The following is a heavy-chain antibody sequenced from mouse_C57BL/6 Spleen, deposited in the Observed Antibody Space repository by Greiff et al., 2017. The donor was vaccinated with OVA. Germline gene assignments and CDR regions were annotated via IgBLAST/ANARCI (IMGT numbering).Heavy chain of an antibody. CDR3: ARDSRGAMDY. D-gene: IGHD3-2*01. CDR1: GYTFTSYW. CDR2: IDPSDSET. V-gene: IGHV1-52*01. J-gene: IGHJ4*01. Sequence: QVHVKQPGAELVRPGSSVKLSCKASGYTFTSYWMHWVRQRPIQGLEWIGNIDPSDSETHYNQKFKDKATLTVDKSSSTAYMQLSSLTSEDSAVYYCARDSRGAMDYWGQGTSVTVSS.